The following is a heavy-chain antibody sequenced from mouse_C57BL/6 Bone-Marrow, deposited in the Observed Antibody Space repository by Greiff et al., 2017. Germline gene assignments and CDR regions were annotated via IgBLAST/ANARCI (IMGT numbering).Heavy chain of an antibody. CDR1: GFSLTSYG. CDR3: AKKLDAMDD. Sequence: LKLMESGPGLVQPSQSLSITCPVSGFSLTSYGVHWVRQSPGKGLEWLGVIWRGGSTDYNAAFMSRLSITKDNSKSQVFFKMNSLQADDTAIYYCAKKLDAMDDWGQGTSVTVSS. J-gene: IGHJ4*01. CDR2: IWRGGST. V-gene: IGHV2-5*01. D-gene: IGHD4-1*01.